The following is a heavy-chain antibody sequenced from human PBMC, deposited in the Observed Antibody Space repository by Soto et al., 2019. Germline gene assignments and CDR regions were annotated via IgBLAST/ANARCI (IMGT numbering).Heavy chain of an antibody. J-gene: IGHJ3*01. V-gene: IGHV3-74*01. CDR3: ARGDRGALDL. CDR2: IHSDGSST. Sequence: EVQLVKSGGGLVQPGESLRLSCAASGFTFSYYWMHWVRQAPGKGLVWVSRIHSDGSSTTYADSVKGRFTISRDNARNTLDLQMNRLRVEDTSVYYCARGDRGALDLWGQGTVVPVSS. CDR1: GFTFSYYW. D-gene: IGHD1-26*01.